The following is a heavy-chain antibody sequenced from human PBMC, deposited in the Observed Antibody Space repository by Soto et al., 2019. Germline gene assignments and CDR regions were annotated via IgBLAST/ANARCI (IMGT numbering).Heavy chain of an antibody. J-gene: IGHJ4*02. CDR3: ARAKFESTGWHQFDI. Sequence: SETLSLTCTFSGLSFTGHFWSWVPQPPGKGLEWIGEVSHSGNTKYYPSLRSRVTLSVDSSKNQISLALTSVTAADTAVYYCARAKFESTGWHQFDIWGQGTLVTVSS. CDR2: VSHSGNT. CDR1: GLSFTGHF. D-gene: IGHD7-27*01. V-gene: IGHV4-34*01.